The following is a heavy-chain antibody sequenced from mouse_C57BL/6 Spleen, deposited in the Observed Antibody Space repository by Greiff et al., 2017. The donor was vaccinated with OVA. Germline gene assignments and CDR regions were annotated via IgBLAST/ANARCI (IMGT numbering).Heavy chain of an antibody. CDR1: GYTFTSYW. CDR2: IDPSDSYT. J-gene: IGHJ4*01. D-gene: IGHD2-12*01. V-gene: IGHV1-69*01. CDR3: ARSPSYSWDAMDY. Sequence: QVQLQQSGAELVMPGASVKLSCKASGYTFTSYWMHWVKQRPGQGLEWIGEIDPSDSYTNYNQKFKGKSTLTVDKSSSTAYMQLSSLTSEDSAVYYCARSPSYSWDAMDYWGQGTSVTVSS.